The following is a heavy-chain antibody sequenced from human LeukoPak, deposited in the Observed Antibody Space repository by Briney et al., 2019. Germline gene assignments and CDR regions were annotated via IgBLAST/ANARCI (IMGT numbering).Heavy chain of an antibody. D-gene: IGHD5-18*01. J-gene: IGHJ6*02. CDR3: ARQSVDTAMGTAV. V-gene: IGHV4-39*01. Sequence: PSETLSLTCTVSGGSISSGGYYWSWIRQPPGKGLEWIGSIYYSGSTYYNPSLKSRVTISVDTSKNQFSLKLSSVTAADTAVYYCARQSVDTAMGTAVWGQGTTVTVSS. CDR2: IYYSGST. CDR1: GGSISSGGYY.